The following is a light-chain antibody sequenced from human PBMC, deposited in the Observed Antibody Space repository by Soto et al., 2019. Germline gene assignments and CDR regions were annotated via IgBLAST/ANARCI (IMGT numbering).Light chain of an antibody. J-gene: IGKJ2*01. CDR3: QQHNNWPYT. V-gene: IGKV3-15*01. Sequence: EVVMTQSPATLSVSPGELATLSCRASQTVSSNVAWYQQSPGQAPRLLIDGASTRATGVPARFSGSRSGTEFTLTISSQQSEDFALYYCQQHNNWPYTFGQGTKLEIK. CDR1: QTVSSN. CDR2: GAS.